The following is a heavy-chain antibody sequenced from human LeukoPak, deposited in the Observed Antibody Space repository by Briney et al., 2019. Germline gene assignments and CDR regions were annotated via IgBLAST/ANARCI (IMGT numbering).Heavy chain of an antibody. D-gene: IGHD4-17*01. CDR1: GFTFSNAW. CDR2: IKSKTDGGTT. CDR3: ARDQGDYGPY. J-gene: IGHJ4*02. Sequence: PGGSLRLSCAASGFTFSNAWMSWVRQAPGKGLEWVGRIKSKTDGGTTDYAAPVKGRFTISRDNSKNTLYLQMNSLRAEDTAVYYCARDQGDYGPYWGQGTLVTVSS. V-gene: IGHV3-15*01.